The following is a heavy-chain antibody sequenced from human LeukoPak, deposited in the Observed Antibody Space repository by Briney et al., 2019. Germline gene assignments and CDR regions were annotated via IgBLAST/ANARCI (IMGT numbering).Heavy chain of an antibody. Sequence: SETLSLTCTVAGGSISSYYWSWIRQPAGKGLEWIGRIYTSGRTNYNPSPKSRVTMSVDTSKNQFSLKLSSVTAADTAVYYCARDQTSGSYYYYWGQGTLVTVSS. CDR3: ARDQTSGSYYYY. CDR1: GGSISSYY. J-gene: IGHJ4*02. V-gene: IGHV4-4*07. CDR2: IYTSGRT. D-gene: IGHD1-26*01.